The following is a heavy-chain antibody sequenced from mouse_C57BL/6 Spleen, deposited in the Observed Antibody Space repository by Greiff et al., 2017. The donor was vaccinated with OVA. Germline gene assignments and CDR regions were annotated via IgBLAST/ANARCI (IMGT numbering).Heavy chain of an antibody. D-gene: IGHD2-4*01. CDR3: ARGVYYDSTGAMDY. V-gene: IGHV1-55*01. J-gene: IGHJ4*01. Sequence: QVQLQQPGAELVKPGASVKMSCKASGYTFTSYWITWVKQRPGQGLEWIGDIYPGSGSTNYNEKFKSKATLTVDTSSSTAYMQLSSLTSEDSAVYYCARGVYYDSTGAMDYWGQGTSVTVSS. CDR1: GYTFTSYW. CDR2: IYPGSGST.